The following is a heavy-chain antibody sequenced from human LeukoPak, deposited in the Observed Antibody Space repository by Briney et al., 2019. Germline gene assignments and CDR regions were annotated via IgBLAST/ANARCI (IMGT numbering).Heavy chain of an antibody. CDR3: AKVSVSAVFDY. CDR2: ISYDGSNK. D-gene: IGHD3-3*02. Sequence: GRSLRLSCAASGFTFSSYAMHWVRQAPGKGLEWVAVISYDGSNKYYADSVKGRFTISRDNSKNTLYLQMNSLRAEDTAVYYCAKVSVSAVFDYWGQGTLVTVSS. CDR1: GFTFSSYA. J-gene: IGHJ4*02. V-gene: IGHV3-30*04.